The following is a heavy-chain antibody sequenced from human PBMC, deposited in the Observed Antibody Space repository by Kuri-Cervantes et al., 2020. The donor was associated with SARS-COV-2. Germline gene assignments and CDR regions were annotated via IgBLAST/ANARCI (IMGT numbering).Heavy chain of an antibody. V-gene: IGHV4-39*07. Sequence: ESLKISCIVSGGSISSSSYYWGWIRQPPGKGLEWIGSIYYSGSTYYNPSLKSRVTISVDTSKNQFSLKLSSVTAADTAVYYCATARIAAAGTLATHWFDPWGQGTLVTVSS. CDR2: IYYSGST. J-gene: IGHJ5*02. D-gene: IGHD6-13*01. CDR1: GGSISSSSYY. CDR3: ATARIAAAGTLATHWFDP.